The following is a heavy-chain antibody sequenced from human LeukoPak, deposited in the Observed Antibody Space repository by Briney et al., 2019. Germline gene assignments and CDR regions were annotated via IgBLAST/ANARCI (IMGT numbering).Heavy chain of an antibody. CDR1: GYSISSGYY. CDR3: AREEYFSGWPRYFDL. V-gene: IGHV4-38-2*02. D-gene: IGHD6-19*01. Sequence: SETPSLTCTVSGYSISSGYYWGWIRQPPGKGLEWIGSIYHSGRTYYNPSLKSRVTISVDTSKNQFSLKLSSVTAADTAVYYCAREEYFSGWPRYFDLWGRGTLVTVSS. CDR2: IYHSGRT. J-gene: IGHJ2*01.